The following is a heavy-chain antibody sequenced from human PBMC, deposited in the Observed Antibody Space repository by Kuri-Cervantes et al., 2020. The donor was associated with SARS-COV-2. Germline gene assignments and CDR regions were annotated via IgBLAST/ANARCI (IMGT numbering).Heavy chain of an antibody. CDR1: GYSISSVYY. Sequence: ESLKISCAVSGYSISSVYYWGWIRQPPGKGLEWIGSIYHSGRTYYNPSLKSRVTISVDTTKNQFSLKLSSVTTADTAVYYCARFFDSWGQGTLVTVSS. V-gene: IGHV4-38-2*01. CDR3: ARFFDS. CDR2: IYHSGRT. J-gene: IGHJ4*02.